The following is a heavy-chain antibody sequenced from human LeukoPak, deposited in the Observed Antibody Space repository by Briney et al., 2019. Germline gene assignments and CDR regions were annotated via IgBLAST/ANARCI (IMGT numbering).Heavy chain of an antibody. CDR3: ARPSWSVGATDNWFDP. Sequence: GASVKVSCKASGYTFTGYYMHWVRQAPGQGLEWMGWINPNSGGTNYAQKFQGRVTMTRDTSISTAYMELSRLRSDDTAVYYCARPSWSVGATDNWFDPWGQGTLVTVSS. V-gene: IGHV1-2*02. D-gene: IGHD1-26*01. J-gene: IGHJ5*02. CDR1: GYTFTGYY. CDR2: INPNSGGT.